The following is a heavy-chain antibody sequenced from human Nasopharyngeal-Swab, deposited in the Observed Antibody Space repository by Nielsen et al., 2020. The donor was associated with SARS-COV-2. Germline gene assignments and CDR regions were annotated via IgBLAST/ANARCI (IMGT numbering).Heavy chain of an antibody. CDR3: ARDTGYCSGGSCYLSHFDY. CDR2: ISSSGSTI. CDR1: GFTFSSYE. D-gene: IGHD2-15*01. V-gene: IGHV3-48*03. Sequence: GESLKISCAASGFTFSSYEMNWVRQAPGKGLEWVSYISSSGSTIYYADSVKGRFTISRDNAKNSLYLQMNSLRAEDTAVYYCARDTGYCSGGSCYLSHFDYWGQGTPVTVSS. J-gene: IGHJ4*02.